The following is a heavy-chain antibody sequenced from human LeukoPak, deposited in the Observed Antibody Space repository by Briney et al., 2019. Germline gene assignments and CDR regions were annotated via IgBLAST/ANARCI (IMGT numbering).Heavy chain of an antibody. CDR1: GFTVSSNY. CDR2: IYSGGST. J-gene: IGHJ4*02. Sequence: GGSLRLSCAASGFTVSSNYMSWVRQAPGKGLEWVSVIYSGGSTYYADSVKGRFTISRDNSKNTLYLQMNSLRAEDTAVYYCARMTRYYDSSGYYAPFDYWGQGTLVTVSS. CDR3: ARMTRYYDSSGYYAPFDY. D-gene: IGHD3-22*01. V-gene: IGHV3-66*01.